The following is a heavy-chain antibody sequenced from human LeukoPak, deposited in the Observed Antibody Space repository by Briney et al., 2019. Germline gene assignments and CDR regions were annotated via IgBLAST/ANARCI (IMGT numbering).Heavy chain of an antibody. CDR1: GFTFSNYE. D-gene: IGHD3-22*01. J-gene: IGHJ4*02. CDR3: ARDGPAYYDSSGYSDY. Sequence: GGSLRLSCAASGFTFSNYEMNWVRQAPGKGLEWVSYISTSGNTIHYADSVKGRFTISRDNAKNSLYLQMNSLSAEDTAIYYCARDGPAYYDSSGYSDYWGQGTLVTVSS. CDR2: ISTSGNTI. V-gene: IGHV3-48*03.